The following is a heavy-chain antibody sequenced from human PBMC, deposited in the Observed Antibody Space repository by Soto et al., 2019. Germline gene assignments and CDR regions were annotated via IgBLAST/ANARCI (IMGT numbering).Heavy chain of an antibody. CDR1: GGSISSSDHY. J-gene: IGHJ5*02. CDR3: ARHRINRGSWYWVDP. CDR2: IYYSGSI. V-gene: IGHV4-39*01. D-gene: IGHD6-13*01. Sequence: SETLSLTCTVSGGSISSSDHYWAWIRQPPGKGLEWLATIYYSGSIYYSPSLKSRATISVDTSKNQISLNLTSVTAADTALYYCARHRINRGSWYWVDPWGQGTQVTVSS.